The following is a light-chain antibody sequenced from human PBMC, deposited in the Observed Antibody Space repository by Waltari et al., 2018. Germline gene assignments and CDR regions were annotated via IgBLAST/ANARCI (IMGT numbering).Light chain of an antibody. Sequence: QSALTQPASVSGSPGQSITISCTGTSSDVGGYKYVSWYQQHPGKAPKPMIFEVSNRPSGVANRFSGSKSCTTASLTISGLQAADEADYYCVSYTTTSTVIFGGGTKLTVL. CDR3: VSYTTTSTVI. V-gene: IGLV2-14*01. CDR2: EVS. CDR1: SSDVGGYKY. J-gene: IGLJ2*01.